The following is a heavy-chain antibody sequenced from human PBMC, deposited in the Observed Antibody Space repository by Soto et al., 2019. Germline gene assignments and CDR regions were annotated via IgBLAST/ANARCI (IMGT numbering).Heavy chain of an antibody. CDR1: GFSFSSSA. Sequence: EVILLESGGHLVAPGESLRLSRVASGFSFSSSALTWVRQAPGKGLEWVADISGQGGTTYYADSVKGRFIISRDNSKNTLSLQMTSLRVEDTAVYYCAKENDYSIIESNWFDAWGPGTLVTVSS. CDR3: AKENDYSIIESNWFDA. D-gene: IGHD4-4*01. V-gene: IGHV3-23*01. J-gene: IGHJ5*02. CDR2: ISGQGGTT.